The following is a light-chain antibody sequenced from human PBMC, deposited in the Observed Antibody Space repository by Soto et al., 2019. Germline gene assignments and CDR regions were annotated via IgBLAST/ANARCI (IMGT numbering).Light chain of an antibody. CDR1: QSVGSSY. Sequence: EIVLTQSPGTLSWSPGERATLSCRASQSVGSSYLAWYLQKPGQAPRLLIYGASSRATGIPDRFSGSGSGTDFTLTISRLEPEDFAVYYCQQYGSSPTWTFGQGTKVEI. J-gene: IGKJ1*01. V-gene: IGKV3-20*01. CDR2: GAS. CDR3: QQYGSSPTWT.